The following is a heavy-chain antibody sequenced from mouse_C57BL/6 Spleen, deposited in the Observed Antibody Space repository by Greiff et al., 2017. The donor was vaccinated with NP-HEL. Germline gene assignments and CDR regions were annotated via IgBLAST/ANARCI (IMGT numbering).Heavy chain of an antibody. Sequence: QVQLQQPGAELVRPGSSVKLSCKASGYTFTSYWMHWVKQRPIQGLEWIGNIDPSDSETHYNQKFKDKATLTVDKSSSTAYMQLSSLTSEDSAVYYCARKYSNYVGWFAYWGQGTLVTVSA. D-gene: IGHD2-5*01. V-gene: IGHV1-52*01. J-gene: IGHJ3*01. CDR1: GYTFTSYW. CDR3: ARKYSNYVGWFAY. CDR2: IDPSDSET.